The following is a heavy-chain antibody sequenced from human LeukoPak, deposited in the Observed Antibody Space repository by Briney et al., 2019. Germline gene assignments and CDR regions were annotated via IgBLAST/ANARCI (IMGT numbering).Heavy chain of an antibody. CDR2: FDPEDGET. CDR3: ATSPWTRYYYDSSGYFDY. D-gene: IGHD3-22*01. J-gene: IGHJ4*02. CDR1: GYTLTELS. Sequence: ASVKVSCKVSGYTLTELSMHWVRQAPGKGLEWIGGFDPEDGETIYAQKFQGRVTMTEDTSTDTAYMELSSLRSEDTAVYYCATSPWTRYYYDSSGYFDYWGQGTLVTVSS. V-gene: IGHV1-24*01.